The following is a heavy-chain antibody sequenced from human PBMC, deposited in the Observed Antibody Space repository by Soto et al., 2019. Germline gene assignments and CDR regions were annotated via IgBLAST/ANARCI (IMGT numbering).Heavy chain of an antibody. Sequence: GGSLRLSCAASGFTFSSYAMSWVRQAPGKGLEWVSAVTDNGGGTYYADSVKGRFTISRDNSKNTLYLQMNSLRAEDTALYYCAEVPAVAGGYYFEYWGPGTLVTVSS. J-gene: IGHJ4*02. CDR2: VTDNGGGT. CDR3: AEVPAVAGGYYFEY. D-gene: IGHD6-19*01. CDR1: GFTFSSYA. V-gene: IGHV3-23*01.